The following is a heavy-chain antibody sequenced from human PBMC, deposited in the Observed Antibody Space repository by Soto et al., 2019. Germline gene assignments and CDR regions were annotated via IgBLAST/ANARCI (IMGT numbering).Heavy chain of an antibody. CDR1: GFTFSSYG. Sequence: PGGSLRLSCAASGFTFSSYGMSWVRQAPGKGLEWVSAISGSGGSTYYADSVKGRFTISRDNSKNTLYLQMNSLRAEDTAVYYCANSRDNYSGYHYYYFDYWGQGTLVTVSS. V-gene: IGHV3-23*01. CDR2: ISGSGGST. CDR3: ANSRDNYSGYHYYYFDY. J-gene: IGHJ4*02. D-gene: IGHD5-12*01.